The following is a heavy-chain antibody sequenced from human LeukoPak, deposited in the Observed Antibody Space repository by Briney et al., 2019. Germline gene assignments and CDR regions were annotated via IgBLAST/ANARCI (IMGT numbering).Heavy chain of an antibody. Sequence: SETLSLTCAVYGGPFSGYYWSWIRQPPGKGLEWIGEINHSGSTNYNPSLKSRVTISVDTSKNQFSLKLSSVTAADTAVYYCARGGPAADPFDYWGQGTLVTVSS. J-gene: IGHJ4*02. CDR3: ARGGPAADPFDY. V-gene: IGHV4-34*01. CDR1: GGPFSGYY. D-gene: IGHD6-13*01. CDR2: INHSGST.